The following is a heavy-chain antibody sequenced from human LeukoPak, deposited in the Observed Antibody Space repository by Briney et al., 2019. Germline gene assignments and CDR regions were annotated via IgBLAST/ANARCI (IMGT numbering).Heavy chain of an antibody. D-gene: IGHD6-19*01. CDR1: GFSVSSTY. Sequence: GGSLRLSCAASGFSVSSTYMSWVRQAPGKGLEWVSVIYSGGRTYYADSVKGRFTISRDNSKNTLYLQMNSLRAEDTAVHYCATSIAVASTDYWGQGTLVTVSS. CDR2: IYSGGRT. J-gene: IGHJ4*02. V-gene: IGHV3-66*01. CDR3: ATSIAVASTDY.